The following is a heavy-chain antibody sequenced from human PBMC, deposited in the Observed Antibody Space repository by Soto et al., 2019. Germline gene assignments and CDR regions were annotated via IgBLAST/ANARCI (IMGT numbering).Heavy chain of an antibody. J-gene: IGHJ4*02. D-gene: IGHD3-22*01. V-gene: IGHV4-31*03. CDR3: ARTLGSGYDFDY. CDR2: IYYSGST. CDR1: GGSISSGGYY. Sequence: QVQLQESGPGLLKPSQTLSLICTVSGGSISSGGYYWSWIRQHPGKGLEWIGYIYYSGSTYYNPSLKSRVTISVDTSKNQFSLKLSSVTAGDTAVYYCARTLGSGYDFDYWGQGTLVTVSS.